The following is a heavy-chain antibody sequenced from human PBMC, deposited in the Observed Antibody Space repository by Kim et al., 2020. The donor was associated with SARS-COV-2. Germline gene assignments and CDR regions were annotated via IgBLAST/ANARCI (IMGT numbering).Heavy chain of an antibody. V-gene: IGHV6-1*01. J-gene: IGHJ3*02. Sequence: YAVSVKSRITINPDTPKNQFSRQLNSVTPEDTAVYYCARGYDFWSRAFDIWGQGTMVTVSS. D-gene: IGHD3-3*01. CDR3: ARGYDFWSRAFDI.